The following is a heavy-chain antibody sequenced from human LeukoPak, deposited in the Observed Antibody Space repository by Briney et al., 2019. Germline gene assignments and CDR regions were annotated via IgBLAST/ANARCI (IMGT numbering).Heavy chain of an antibody. J-gene: IGHJ4*02. CDR3: ARVGYYFDSSGYNRYYFDY. Sequence: SETLSLTCTVSGGSSSSNYWSWIRQPPGKGLEWIGYIHYTGSTNYNPSLKSRVTISIDTSKNQFSLKLSSVTAADTAVYYCARVGYYFDSSGYNRYYFDYWGQGTPVTVSS. CDR2: IHYTGST. CDR1: GGSSSSNY. D-gene: IGHD3-22*01. V-gene: IGHV4-59*01.